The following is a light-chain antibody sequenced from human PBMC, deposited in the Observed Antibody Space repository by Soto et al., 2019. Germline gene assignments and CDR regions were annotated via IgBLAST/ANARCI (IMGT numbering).Light chain of an antibody. CDR1: QSVSSSY. Sequence: EIVLTQSPGTLSFSPGERATLSCRASQSVSSSYLAWYQQKPGQAPRLLIYGASSRATGIPDRISGSGSGTDFTLTISRLEPEDFAVYYCHQYGSSPSTFGQGTKVDIK. CDR3: HQYGSSPST. V-gene: IGKV3-20*01. CDR2: GAS. J-gene: IGKJ1*01.